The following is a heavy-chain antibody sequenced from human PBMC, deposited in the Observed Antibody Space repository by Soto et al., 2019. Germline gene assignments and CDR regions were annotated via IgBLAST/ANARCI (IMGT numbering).Heavy chain of an antibody. Sequence: ASVKVSCKASGYTFTNYGGTWVRQAPGQGLEWMGWISAYTDNPNYAQKFQGRVTMTIDTSTTTAYMDLRSLTSDDTAVYYCARVIPGAEAWFGPWGQGTLVTVSS. D-gene: IGHD2-2*01. CDR1: GYTFTNYG. CDR2: ISAYTDNP. CDR3: ARVIPGAEAWFGP. V-gene: IGHV1-18*01. J-gene: IGHJ5*02.